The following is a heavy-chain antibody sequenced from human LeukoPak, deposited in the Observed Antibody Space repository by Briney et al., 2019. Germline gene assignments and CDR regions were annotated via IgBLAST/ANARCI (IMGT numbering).Heavy chain of an antibody. CDR2: IKQDGSQK. J-gene: IGHJ4*02. V-gene: IGHV3-7*01. CDR3: VKDCDTTACPFDH. CDR1: GFTFSSNW. D-gene: IGHD1-26*01. Sequence: GGSLRLSCAASGFTFSSNWMSWVRKAPGKGLEWVANIKQDGSQKYYVDSVKGRFTISRDNAKNSLYLLMDSLRVEDTAVYYCVKDCDTTACPFDHWGQGTLVTVSS.